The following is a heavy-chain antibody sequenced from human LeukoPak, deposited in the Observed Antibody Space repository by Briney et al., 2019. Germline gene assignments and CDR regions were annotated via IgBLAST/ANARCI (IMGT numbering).Heavy chain of an antibody. CDR3: ARRGYSNYVPRGWFDP. V-gene: IGHV4-4*07. Sequence: PSETLSLTCTVSGGSISSYYWSWIRQPAGKGLEWIGRIYTSGSTNYNPSLKSRVTMSVDTSKTQFSLKLSSVTAAATAVYYCARRGYSNYVPRGWFDPWGQGTLVTVSS. D-gene: IGHD4-11*01. J-gene: IGHJ5*02. CDR1: GGSISSYY. CDR2: IYTSGST.